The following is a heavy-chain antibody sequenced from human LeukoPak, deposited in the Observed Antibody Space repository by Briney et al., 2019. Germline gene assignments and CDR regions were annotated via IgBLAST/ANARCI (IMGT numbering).Heavy chain of an antibody. J-gene: IGHJ4*02. CDR1: GRSISSSSYY. D-gene: IGHD1-26*01. V-gene: IGHV4-39*01. CDR3: ARHLIVGASLYYFDY. CDR2: IYYSGST. Sequence: PSETLSLTCTVSGRSISSSSYYWGWIRQPPGKGLEWIASIYYSGSTYYNPSLKSRVTISVDTSKNQFSLKLSAVTAADTAVYYCARHLIVGASLYYFDYWGQGTLVTVSS.